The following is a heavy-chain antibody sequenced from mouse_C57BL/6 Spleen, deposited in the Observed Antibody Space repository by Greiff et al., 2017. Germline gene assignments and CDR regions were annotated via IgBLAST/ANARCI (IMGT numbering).Heavy chain of an antibody. D-gene: IGHD1-1*01. CDR3: ARNYYGSSRYAMDY. V-gene: IGHV2-9-1*01. CDR1: GFSLTSYA. Sequence: VMLVESGPGLVAPSQSLSITCTVSGFSLTSYAISWVRQPPGKGLEWLGVIWTGGGTNYNSALKSRLSISKDNSKSQVFLKMNSLQTDDTARYYWARNYYGSSRYAMDYWGQGTSVTVSS. CDR2: IWTGGGT. J-gene: IGHJ4*01.